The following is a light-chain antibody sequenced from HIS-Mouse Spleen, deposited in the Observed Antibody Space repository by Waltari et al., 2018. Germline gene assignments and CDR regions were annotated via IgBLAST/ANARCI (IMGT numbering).Light chain of an antibody. CDR2: EDS. J-gene: IGLJ2*01. CDR1: ALPKKY. V-gene: IGLV3-10*01. Sequence: SYELTQPPSVSVSPGQTASITCSGDALPKKYAYWYLQKSGQAPGLVIQEDSKRPSGIPERFSGSSSGTMATLTISGAQVEDEADYYCYSTDSSGNHVVFGGGTKLTVL. CDR3: YSTDSSGNHVV.